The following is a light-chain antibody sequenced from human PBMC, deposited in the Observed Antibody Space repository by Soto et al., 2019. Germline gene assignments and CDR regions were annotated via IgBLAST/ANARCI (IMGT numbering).Light chain of an antibody. V-gene: IGKV3-15*01. CDR2: GAS. J-gene: IGKJ1*01. Sequence: ETLMTQSPATLSVSPGERATLSCRASQSVNNNLARYQQKLGQAPRVLIYGASTRATGIPARFTGSGSGTEFILTITSLQSEDSAVYYCQEYNTWPWTFGQGTKVEFK. CDR1: QSVNNN. CDR3: QEYNTWPWT.